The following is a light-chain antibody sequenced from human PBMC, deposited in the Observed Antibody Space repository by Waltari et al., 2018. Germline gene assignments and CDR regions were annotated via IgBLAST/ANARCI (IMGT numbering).Light chain of an antibody. J-gene: IGKJ1*01. CDR3: QQRSLWPRT. V-gene: IGKV3-11*01. CDR2: DAT. Sequence: EIVLTQSPATLSLSPGERATLSCRARANIVNYLGCYQQKPGQAPRLFIYDATNRAAGIPVRVSGSGSGTDFTLTISSLEPEDFAVYFCQQRSLWPRTFGQGTRVEIK. CDR1: ANIVNY.